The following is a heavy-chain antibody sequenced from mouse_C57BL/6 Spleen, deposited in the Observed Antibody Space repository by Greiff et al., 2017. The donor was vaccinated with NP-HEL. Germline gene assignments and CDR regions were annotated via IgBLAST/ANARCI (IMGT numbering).Heavy chain of an antibody. J-gene: IGHJ4*01. CDR2: ISYDGSN. V-gene: IGHV3-6*01. CDR3: ARDGGNYVGAMDY. CDR1: GYSITSGYY. Sequence: EVQLQESGPGLVKPSQSLSLTCSVTGYSITSGYYWNWIRQFPGNKLEWMGYISYDGSNNYNPSLKNRISITRDTSKNQFFLKLNSVTTEDTATYYCARDGGNYVGAMDYWGQGTSVTVSS. D-gene: IGHD2-1*01.